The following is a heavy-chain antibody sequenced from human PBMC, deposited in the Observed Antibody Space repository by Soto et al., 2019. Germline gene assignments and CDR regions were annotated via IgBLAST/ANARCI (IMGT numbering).Heavy chain of an antibody. J-gene: IGHJ6*02. Sequence: PSETLSLTCAVYGGSFSGYYWSWIRQPPGKGLEWIGEINHSGSTNYNPSLKSRVTISVDTSKNQFSLKLSSVTAADTAVYYCARGAPRGGYGRDDYYYYGMDVWGQGTTVTVSS. CDR1: GGSFSGYY. D-gene: IGHD5-18*01. CDR2: INHSGST. CDR3: ARGAPRGGYGRDDYYYYGMDV. V-gene: IGHV4-34*01.